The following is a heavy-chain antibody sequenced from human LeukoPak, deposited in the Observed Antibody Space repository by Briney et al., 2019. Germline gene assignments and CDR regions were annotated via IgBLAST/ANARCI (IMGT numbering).Heavy chain of an antibody. CDR3: ARGNPSSSSYYYYYGMDV. CDR2: INPNSGGT. CDR1: GYTFTGYY. J-gene: IGHJ6*02. V-gene: IGHV1-2*04. Sequence: ASVKVSCKASGYTFTGYYMHWVRQAPGQGLEWMGWINPNSGGTNYAQKFQGWVTMTRDTSISTAYMELSRLKSDDTAVYYCARGNPSSSSYYYYYGMDVWGQGTTVTVSS. D-gene: IGHD6-13*01.